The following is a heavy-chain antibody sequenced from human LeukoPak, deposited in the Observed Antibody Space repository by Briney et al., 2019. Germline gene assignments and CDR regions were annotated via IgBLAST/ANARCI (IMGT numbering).Heavy chain of an antibody. CDR3: ATRHHSRTYMVPLDS. V-gene: IGHV4/OR15-8*02. Sequence: SETLSLTCAVYGVSISSDNWWTWVRQPPGKGLEWIGETHRSGDTKYNPSLNGRVTISMDNSKNQLSLNLISVTAAGTAIYFCATRHHSRTYMVPLDSWGRGNLVTVSS. CDR2: THRSGDT. D-gene: IGHD3-10*01. CDR1: GVSISSDNW. J-gene: IGHJ4*02.